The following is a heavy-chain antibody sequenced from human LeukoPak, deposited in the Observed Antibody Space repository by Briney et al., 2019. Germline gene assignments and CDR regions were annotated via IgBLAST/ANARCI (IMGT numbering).Heavy chain of an antibody. Sequence: PGGSLRLSCAASGFTFSSYSMNWVRQAPGEGLEWVSSISSSSSYIYYADSGKGRFTISRDNAKNSLYLEMNSLRPEDTGVYYCARLERGVAGTDAAFAIWGQGPMVTVS. J-gene: IGHJ3*02. CDR3: ARLERGVAGTDAAFAI. D-gene: IGHD6-19*01. CDR2: ISSSSSYI. V-gene: IGHV3-21*01. CDR1: GFTFSSYS.